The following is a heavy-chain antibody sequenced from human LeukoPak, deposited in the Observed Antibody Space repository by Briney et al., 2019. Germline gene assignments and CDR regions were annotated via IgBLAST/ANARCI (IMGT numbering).Heavy chain of an antibody. CDR3: AKGDAVVVAAAIRVLVDY. Sequence: ASVKVSCKASGYTFTGFYIHRVRQAPGQGLEWMGWINPNTGGTNYARKFQGRVTMTRDASISTAYMELSRLRSDDTAVYYCAKGDAVVVAAAIRVLVDYWGQGTLVTVSS. CDR1: GYTFTGFY. CDR2: INPNTGGT. J-gene: IGHJ4*02. D-gene: IGHD2-2*02. V-gene: IGHV1-2*02.